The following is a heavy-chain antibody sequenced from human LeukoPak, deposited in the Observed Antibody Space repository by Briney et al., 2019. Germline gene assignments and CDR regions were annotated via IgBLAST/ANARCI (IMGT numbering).Heavy chain of an antibody. CDR1: GGTFSSYA. J-gene: IGHJ6*03. CDR3: ARSTNTAMAVYYYYMDV. D-gene: IGHD5-18*01. Sequence: SVKVSCKASGGTFSSYAISWVRQAPGQGLEWMGGIIPIFGTANYAQKFQGRVTITTDESTSTAYMELSGLRSEDTAVYYCARSTNTAMAVYYYYMDVWGKGTTVTVSS. CDR2: IIPIFGTA. V-gene: IGHV1-69*05.